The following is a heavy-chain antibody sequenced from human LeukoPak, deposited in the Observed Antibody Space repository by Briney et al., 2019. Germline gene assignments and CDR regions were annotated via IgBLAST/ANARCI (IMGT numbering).Heavy chain of an antibody. Sequence: SETLSLTCTVSGGSISSSSYYWVWIRQPPGKGLEWIGSIYYSGSTYYNPSLKSRVTISVDTSKNQFSLKLSSVTAADTAVYYCARLGDSSSSNYFDYWGQGALVTVSS. D-gene: IGHD6-13*01. CDR2: IYYSGST. J-gene: IGHJ4*02. CDR1: GGSISSSSYY. CDR3: ARLGDSSSSNYFDY. V-gene: IGHV4-39*07.